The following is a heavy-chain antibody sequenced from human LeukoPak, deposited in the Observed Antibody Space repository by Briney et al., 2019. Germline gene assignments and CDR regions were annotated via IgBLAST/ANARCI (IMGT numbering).Heavy chain of an antibody. J-gene: IGHJ4*02. CDR2: IYPGDSDT. CDR1: GYSFTRYW. D-gene: IGHD3-22*01. V-gene: IGHV5-51*01. CDR3: AKSNYYDSSGYNGAFDY. Sequence: GESLKISCKGSGYSFTRYWIGWVRQMPGKGLEWMGIIYPGDSDTRYSPSFQGQVTISADKSISTAYLQWSSLKASDTAMYYCAKSNYYDSSGYNGAFDYWGQGTLVTVSS.